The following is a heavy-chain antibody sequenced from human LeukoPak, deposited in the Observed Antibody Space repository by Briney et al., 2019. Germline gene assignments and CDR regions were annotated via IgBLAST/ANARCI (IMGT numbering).Heavy chain of an antibody. V-gene: IGHV1-2*02. D-gene: IGHD4-17*01. CDR3: ARSHYGARSYYYYYMDV. J-gene: IGHJ6*03. CDR1: GYTFTGYY. Sequence: GASVKVSCKASGYTFTGYYMHWVRQAPGQGLEWMGWINPNSGGTNYAQKFQGRVTMTRDTSISTAYIALSRLRSDDTAVYYCARSHYGARSYYYYYMDVWGKGTTVTISS. CDR2: INPNSGGT.